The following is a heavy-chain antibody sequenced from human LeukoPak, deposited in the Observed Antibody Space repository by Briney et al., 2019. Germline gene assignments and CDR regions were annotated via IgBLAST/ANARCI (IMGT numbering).Heavy chain of an antibody. J-gene: IGHJ3*02. V-gene: IGHV3-21*01. D-gene: IGHD5-18*01. Sequence: PGGSLRLSCAASGFTFSDYYMSWVRQAPGKGLEWVSSISSSSSYIYYADSVKGRSTISRDNAKNSLYLQMNSLRAEDTAVYYCARSQDTAMVSVAAFDIWGQGTMVTVSS. CDR1: GFTFSDYY. CDR2: ISSSSSYI. CDR3: ARSQDTAMVSVAAFDI.